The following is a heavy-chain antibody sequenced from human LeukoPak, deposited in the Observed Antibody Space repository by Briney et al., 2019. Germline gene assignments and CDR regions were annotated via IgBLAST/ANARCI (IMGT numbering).Heavy chain of an antibody. CDR1: GFTFDDYA. Sequence: GGSLKLSCAASGFTFDDYAMHWVRQAPGKGLEWVSGISWNSGSIGYADSVKGRFTISRDNAKNSLYLQMNSLRAEDMALYYCAKSVYRDGYIHDAFDIWGQGTMVTVSS. CDR2: ISWNSGSI. CDR3: AKSVYRDGYIHDAFDI. V-gene: IGHV3-9*03. D-gene: IGHD5-24*01. J-gene: IGHJ3*02.